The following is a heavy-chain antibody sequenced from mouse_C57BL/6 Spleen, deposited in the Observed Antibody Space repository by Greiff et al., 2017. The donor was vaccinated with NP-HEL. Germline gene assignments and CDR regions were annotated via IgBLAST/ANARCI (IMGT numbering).Heavy chain of an antibody. CDR3: ARGDYSNRSYFDY. CDR1: GYTFTDYY. D-gene: IGHD2-5*01. Sequence: VQLQQSGPELVKPGASVKISCKASGYTFTDYYMNWVKQSHGKSLEWIGDINPNNGGTSYNQKFKGKATLTVDKSSSTAYMELRSLTSEDSAVYYCARGDYSNRSYFDYWGQGTTLTVSS. CDR2: INPNNGGT. J-gene: IGHJ2*01. V-gene: IGHV1-26*01.